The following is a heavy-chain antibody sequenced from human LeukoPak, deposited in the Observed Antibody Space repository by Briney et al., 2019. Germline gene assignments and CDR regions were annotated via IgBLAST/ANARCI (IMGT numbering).Heavy chain of an antibody. CDR2: IYYSGST. V-gene: IGHV4-59*12. D-gene: IGHD1-26*01. Sequence: PSETLSLTCTVSGCSISSYYWSWIRQPPGKGLEWIGNIYYSGSTNYNPSLKSRVTISVDTSKNQFSLKLSSVTAADTAVYYCARGRKGYYVGRNWFDPWGQGTLVTVSS. J-gene: IGHJ5*02. CDR1: GCSISSYY. CDR3: ARGRKGYYVGRNWFDP.